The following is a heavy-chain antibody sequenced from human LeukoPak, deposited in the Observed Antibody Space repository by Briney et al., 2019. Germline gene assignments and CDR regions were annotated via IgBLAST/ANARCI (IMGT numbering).Heavy chain of an antibody. D-gene: IGHD6-13*01. CDR3: ARDSKSWCVDY. J-gene: IGHJ4*02. CDR2: INPNDIGT. CDR1: GYTVINYN. Sequence: ASVKVSCKASGYTVINYNMHWVRQAPGQGLEWMGIINPNDIGTTYARKFQARVTMTRDTSTGTVYMELSSLTSEDTAMYYCARDSKSWCVDYWGQGTLVTVSS. V-gene: IGHV1-46*01.